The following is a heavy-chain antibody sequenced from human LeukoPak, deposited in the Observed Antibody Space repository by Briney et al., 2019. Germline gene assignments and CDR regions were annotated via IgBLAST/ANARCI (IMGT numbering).Heavy chain of an antibody. CDR2: IRYDGSNK. Sequence: PGGSLRLSCAASGFTFSSYAMHWVRQAPGKGLEWVAFIRYDGSNKYYADSVKGRFTISRDNSKNTLYLQMNSLRAEDTAVYYCAKWQGSGSYSNYYMDVWGKGTTVTVSS. J-gene: IGHJ6*03. CDR1: GFTFSSYA. CDR3: AKWQGSGSYSNYYMDV. V-gene: IGHV3-30*02. D-gene: IGHD3-10*01.